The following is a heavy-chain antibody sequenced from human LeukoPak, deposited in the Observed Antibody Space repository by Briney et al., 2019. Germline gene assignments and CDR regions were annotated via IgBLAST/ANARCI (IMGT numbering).Heavy chain of an antibody. CDR3: ARSYGSGSYLLARWDY. J-gene: IGHJ4*02. D-gene: IGHD3-10*01. V-gene: IGHV4-61*02. CDR2: IYTSGST. Sequence: PSETLSLTCTVSGGSISSGSYYWSWIRQPAGKGLEWIGRIYTSGSTNYNPSLKSRVTISVDTSKNQFSLKLSSVTAADTAVYYCARSYGSGSYLLARWDYWGQGTLVTVSS. CDR1: GGSISSGSYY.